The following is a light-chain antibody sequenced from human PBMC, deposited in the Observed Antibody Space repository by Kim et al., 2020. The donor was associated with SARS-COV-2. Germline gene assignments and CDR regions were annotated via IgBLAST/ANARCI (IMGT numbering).Light chain of an antibody. CDR1: KLGNKY. J-gene: IGLJ2*01. Sequence: SYELTQPPSVSVSPGQTVSITCSGDKLGNKYAYWYQQKPGQSPVLVIYEDTKRPSGIPERISGSNSGNTATLTISGTQAMDEADYHCQAWDSNIVVFGGGTQLTVL. CDR2: EDT. CDR3: QAWDSNIVV. V-gene: IGLV3-1*01.